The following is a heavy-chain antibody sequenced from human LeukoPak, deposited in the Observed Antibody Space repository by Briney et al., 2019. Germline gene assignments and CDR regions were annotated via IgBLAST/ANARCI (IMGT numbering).Heavy chain of an antibody. D-gene: IGHD2-2*01. CDR2: IWYDGSNK. CDR1: GFTFSSYG. Sequence: GGSLRLSCAASGFTFSSYGMHSVRQAPGKGLEWVAVIWYDGSNKYYADSVKGRFTISRDNSKNTLYLQMNSLRAEDTAVYYCARDRDWSSTSCSPGGDYWGQGTLVTVSS. CDR3: ARDRDWSSTSCSPGGDY. J-gene: IGHJ4*02. V-gene: IGHV3-33*01.